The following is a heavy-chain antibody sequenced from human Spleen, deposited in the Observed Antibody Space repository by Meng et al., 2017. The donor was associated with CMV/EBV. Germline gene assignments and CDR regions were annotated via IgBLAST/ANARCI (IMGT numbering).Heavy chain of an antibody. Sequence: RSTTYHWSWLRQTQGKGLEWIRYIFHRVTTSYNPSLKRRVTISIETSKNKFSLKLSSVTAADTAVYYCARGLDCIGGSCYSSWFDPWGHGTLVTVSS. J-gene: IGHJ5*02. D-gene: IGHD2-15*01. CDR3: ARGLDCIGGSCYSSWFDP. CDR1: RSTTYH. V-gene: IGHV4-61*01. CDR2: IFHRVTT.